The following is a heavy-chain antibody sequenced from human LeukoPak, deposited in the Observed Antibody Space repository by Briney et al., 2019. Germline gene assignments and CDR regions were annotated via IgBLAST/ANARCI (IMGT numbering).Heavy chain of an antibody. CDR2: ISYDGSNK. D-gene: IGHD3-10*01. CDR3: AKDGSGSPPGDYWYFDL. V-gene: IGHV3-30*18. Sequence: GRSLRLSCAASGFTFSSYGMHWVRQAPGKGLEWVAVISYDGSNKYYADSVKGRFTISRDNSKNTLYLQMNSLRAEDTAVYYRAKDGSGSPPGDYWYFDLWGRGTLVTVSS. J-gene: IGHJ2*01. CDR1: GFTFSSYG.